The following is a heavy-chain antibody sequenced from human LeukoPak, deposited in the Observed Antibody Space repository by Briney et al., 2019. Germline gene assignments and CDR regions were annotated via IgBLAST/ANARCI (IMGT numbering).Heavy chain of an antibody. D-gene: IGHD2-15*01. V-gene: IGHV4-59*01. CDR2: IYYSGST. J-gene: IGHJ1*01. Sequence: SETLSLTCTVSGGSISSYYWSWLRQPPGKGLEWIGYIYYSGSTNYNPSLKSRVTISVDTSKNQFSLKLSSVTAADTAEYSGAREGEDCSGGSCYTSEYFQHWGQGTLVTVSS. CDR1: GGSISSYY. CDR3: AREGEDCSGGSCYTSEYFQH.